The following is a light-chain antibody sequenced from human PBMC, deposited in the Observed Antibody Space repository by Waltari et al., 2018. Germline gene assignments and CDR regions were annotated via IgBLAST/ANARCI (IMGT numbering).Light chain of an antibody. J-gene: IGLJ3*02. CDR3: CSYTPSHWV. CDR2: DVT. CDR1: SSDIGGYDY. Sequence: QSALTQPASVSGSPGQSITILCTGTSSDIGGYDYVFWYQQHPGNAPKLMNYDVTNRPASVSDRFSGCKSGNAASLTVSELQAEDGGECSCCSYTPSHWVFGGGTSLPVL. V-gene: IGLV2-14*03.